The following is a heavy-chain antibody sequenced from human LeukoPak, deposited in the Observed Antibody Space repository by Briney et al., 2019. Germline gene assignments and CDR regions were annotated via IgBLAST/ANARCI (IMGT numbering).Heavy chain of an antibody. CDR2: FSVRGGRP. J-gene: IGHJ4*02. Sequence: GGSLRLSCEASGFTFSTNDMSWVRQAPGKGLEWVSVFSVRGGRPYYADSVKGRFTISRDNSKNTLYLQMNSLRAEDTAVYYCARGGGYSYGYGVIDYWGQGTLVTVSS. CDR1: GFTFSTND. CDR3: ARGGGYSYGYGVIDY. V-gene: IGHV3-23*01. D-gene: IGHD5-18*01.